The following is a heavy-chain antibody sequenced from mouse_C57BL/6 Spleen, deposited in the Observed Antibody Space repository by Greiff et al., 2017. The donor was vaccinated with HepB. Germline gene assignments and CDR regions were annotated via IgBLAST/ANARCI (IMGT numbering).Heavy chain of an antibody. CDR1: GYTFTDYE. J-gene: IGHJ2*01. Sequence: VHLVESGAELVRPGASVTLSCKASGYTFTDYEMHWVKQTPVHGLEWIGAIDPETGGTAYNQKFKGKAILTADKSSSTAYMELRSLTSEDSAVYYCTGLYGSRYYFDYWGQGTTLTVSS. D-gene: IGHD1-1*01. CDR2: IDPETGGT. V-gene: IGHV1-15*01. CDR3: TGLYGSRYYFDY.